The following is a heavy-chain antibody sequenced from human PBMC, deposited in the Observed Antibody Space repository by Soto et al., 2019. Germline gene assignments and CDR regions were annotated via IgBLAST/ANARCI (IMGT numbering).Heavy chain of an antibody. CDR3: AKAQGYGGYDQYLDY. V-gene: IGHV4-59*08. CDR2: IYYSGST. CDR1: GGSISSHY. Sequence: SETLSLTCTVSGGSISSHYWSWIRQPPGKGLEWIGYIYYSGSTNYNPSLKSRVTISVDTSKNQFSLKLSSVTAADTAVYYFAKAQGYGGYDQYLDYWGKGPLVPVPP. J-gene: IGHJ4*02. D-gene: IGHD5-12*01.